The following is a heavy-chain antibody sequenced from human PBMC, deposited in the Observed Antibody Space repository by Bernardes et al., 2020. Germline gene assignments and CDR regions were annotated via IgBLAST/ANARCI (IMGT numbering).Heavy chain of an antibody. Sequence: GGSLRLSCAASGFTFSTYAMGWVRQAPGKGLEFVSVIDRGGASTNYADSVKGRFTISKAKSKDTLYLQLNSLRADDTAVYYCAKLAAQSFDFWGQGTLVTVSS. CDR1: GFTFSTYA. V-gene: IGHV3-23*01. CDR2: IDRGGAST. J-gene: IGHJ4*02. D-gene: IGHD6-6*01. CDR3: AKLAAQSFDF.